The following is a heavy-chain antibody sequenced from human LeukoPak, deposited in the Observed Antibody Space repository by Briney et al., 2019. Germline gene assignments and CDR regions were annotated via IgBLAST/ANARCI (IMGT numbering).Heavy chain of an antibody. CDR2: IYYSGST. J-gene: IGHJ6*03. D-gene: IGHD3-3*01. CDR1: GGSISSGSYY. V-gene: IGHV4-61*01. CDR3: ARGPKIWSGYYYYYYMDV. Sequence: PSQTLSLTCTVSGGSISSGSYYWSWIRQPPGKGLEWIGYIYYSGSTNYNPSLKSRVTISVDTSKNQFSLKLSSVTAADTAVYYCARGPKIWSGYYYYYYMDVWGKGTTVTVSS.